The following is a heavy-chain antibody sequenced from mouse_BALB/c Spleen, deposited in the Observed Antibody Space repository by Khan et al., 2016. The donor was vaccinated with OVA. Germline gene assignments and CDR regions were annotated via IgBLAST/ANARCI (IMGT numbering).Heavy chain of an antibody. J-gene: IGHJ3*01. Sequence: EVQLQESGPGLVKPSQSLSLTCTVTDYSITSDYAWNWIRQFPGNNLEWLGYITYSGATRYNPSLKSRISITRDTSKNQFFLQLNSVTTEDTATXFWARLYGYYEGFTSWGQGTLVTVSA. CDR1: DYSITSDYA. V-gene: IGHV3-2*02. D-gene: IGHD2-3*01. CDR3: ARLYGYYEGFTS. CDR2: ITYSGAT.